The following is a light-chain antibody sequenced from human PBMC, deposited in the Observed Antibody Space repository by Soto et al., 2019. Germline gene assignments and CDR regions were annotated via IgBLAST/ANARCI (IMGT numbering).Light chain of an antibody. CDR1: QSVSNY. CDR3: QQRKNWPPIT. J-gene: IGKJ5*01. Sequence: EILLTQSPATLSLSPGERATLSCRASQSVSNYLAWYQQRPGQPPRLLIFDSSNRATGVPVRFSGSGSGTVFTLTIGSLEHDDSAVYYCQQRKNWPPITFGQGTRLEIK. CDR2: DSS. V-gene: IGKV3-11*01.